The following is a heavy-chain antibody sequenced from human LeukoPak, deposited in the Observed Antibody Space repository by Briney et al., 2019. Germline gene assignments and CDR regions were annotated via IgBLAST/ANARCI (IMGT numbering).Heavy chain of an antibody. D-gene: IGHD3-22*01. Sequence: ASVKVSCTASGYTFTSYGISWVRQAPGQGLEWMGWISAYNGNTNYAQKLQGRVTMTTDTSTSTAYMELRSLRSDDTAVYYCARVRGYYDSSGPRDYWGQGTLVTVSS. V-gene: IGHV1-18*01. CDR3: ARVRGYYDSSGPRDY. CDR2: ISAYNGNT. J-gene: IGHJ4*02. CDR1: GYTFTSYG.